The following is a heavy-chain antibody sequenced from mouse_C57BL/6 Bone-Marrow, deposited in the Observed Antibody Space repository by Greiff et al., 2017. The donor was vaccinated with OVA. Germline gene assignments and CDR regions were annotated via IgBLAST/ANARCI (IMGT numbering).Heavy chain of an antibody. CDR2: LLPGSGST. CDR1: GYTFTGYW. J-gene: IGHJ2*01. CDR3: ARSSITTVVATRYYFDY. D-gene: IGHD1-1*01. Sequence: VQLQQSGAELMKPGASVKLSCKATGYTFTGYWIEWVKQRPGHGLEWIGELLPGSGSTNYNEKFKGKATFTADTSSNTAYMQLSSLTTEDSAIYYCARSSITTVVATRYYFDYWGQGTTLTVSS. V-gene: IGHV1-9*01.